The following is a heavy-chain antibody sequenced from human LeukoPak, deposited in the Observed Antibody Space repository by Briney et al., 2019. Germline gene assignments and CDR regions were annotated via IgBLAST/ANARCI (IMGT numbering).Heavy chain of an antibody. J-gene: IGHJ4*02. D-gene: IGHD3-3*01. CDR1: GFTFSSYA. CDR2: ISYDGSNE. V-gene: IGHV3-30*04. CDR3: ARDWSLKD. Sequence: GGFLRLSCAASGFTFSSYAMHWVRQAPGKGLEWVAVISYDGSNEYYADSVKGRFTISRDNSENILYLQMNSLRAEDTAVYYCARDWSLKDWGQGTLVTVSS.